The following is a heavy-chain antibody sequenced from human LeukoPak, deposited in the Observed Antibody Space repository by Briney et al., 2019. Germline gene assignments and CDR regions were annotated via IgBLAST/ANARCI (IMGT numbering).Heavy chain of an antibody. CDR1: GGTFSSYA. CDR2: IIPIFGTA. D-gene: IGHD1-26*01. CDR3: ARDGGATPGAYYYYGMDV. Sequence: VASVKVSCTASGGTFSSYAISWVRQAPGQGLEWMGGIIPIFGTANYAQKFQGRVTITADESTSAAYMELSSLRSEDTAVYYCARDGGATPGAYYYYGMDVWGQGTTVTVSS. J-gene: IGHJ6*02. V-gene: IGHV1-69*01.